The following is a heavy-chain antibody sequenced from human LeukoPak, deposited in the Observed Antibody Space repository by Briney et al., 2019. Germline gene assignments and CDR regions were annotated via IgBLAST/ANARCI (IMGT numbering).Heavy chain of an antibody. CDR1: GFTFSSYA. CDR2: ISGSGGST. CDR3: ARLYGPQIRYFDY. J-gene: IGHJ4*02. D-gene: IGHD2-21*02. V-gene: IGHV3-23*01. Sequence: GGSLRLSCAASGFTFSSYAMSWVRQAPGKGLEWVSAISGSGGSTYYADSVKGRFTISRDNSKNTLYLQMNSLRAEDTAVYYCARLYGPQIRYFDYWGQGTLVTISS.